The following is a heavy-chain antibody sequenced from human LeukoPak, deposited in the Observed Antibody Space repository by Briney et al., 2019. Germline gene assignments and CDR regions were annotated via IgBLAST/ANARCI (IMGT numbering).Heavy chain of an antibody. V-gene: IGHV3-7*01. CDR3: ARDRGYSSFDY. Sequence: GGSLRLSCAASGSTFSSYWMSWVRQAPGKGLEWVANINQDVSETNYVDSVKGRFTISRDNAKNSLYLQMTSLRVEDTAVYYCARDRGYSSFDYWGQGTLVTVSS. CDR2: INQDVSET. CDR1: GSTFSSYW. J-gene: IGHJ4*02. D-gene: IGHD4-23*01.